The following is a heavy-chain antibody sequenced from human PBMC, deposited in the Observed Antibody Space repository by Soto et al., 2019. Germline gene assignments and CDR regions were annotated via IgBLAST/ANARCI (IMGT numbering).Heavy chain of an antibody. J-gene: IGHJ4*02. CDR3: ARYSSGYFDY. V-gene: IGHV1-18*01. CDR2: ISAYNGNK. D-gene: IGHD3-22*01. Sequence: ASVKVSCKASGYTFTSYGISWVRQAPGQGLEWMEWISAYNGNKNYAQKLQGRVTMTTDTSTSTAYMDLRSLRSDDTAVYYCARYSSGYFDYWGQGTLVTVSS. CDR1: GYTFTSYG.